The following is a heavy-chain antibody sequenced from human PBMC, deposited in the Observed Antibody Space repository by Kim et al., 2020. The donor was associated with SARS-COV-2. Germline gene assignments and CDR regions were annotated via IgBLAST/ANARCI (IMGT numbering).Heavy chain of an antibody. CDR1: GYTFTSYA. V-gene: IGHV1-3*01. Sequence: ASVKVSCKASGYTFTSYAMHWVRQAPGQRLEWMGWINAGNGNTKYSQKFQGRVTITRDTSASTAYMELSSLRSEDTAVYYCARGNQLGYYYYYGMDVWGQGTTVTVSS. D-gene: IGHD6-13*01. CDR3: ARGNQLGYYYYYGMDV. CDR2: INAGNGNT. J-gene: IGHJ6*02.